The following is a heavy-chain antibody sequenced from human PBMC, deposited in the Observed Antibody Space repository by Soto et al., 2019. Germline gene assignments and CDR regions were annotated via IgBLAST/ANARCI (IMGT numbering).Heavy chain of an antibody. CDR2: ISGTGGST. D-gene: IGHD3-10*01. J-gene: IGHJ4*02. V-gene: IGHV3-23*01. CDR3: AKEGNRVRGPDY. Sequence: EVQLLESGGGLVQPGGSLRLSCAASGFIFSNYVLRWVRQAPGKGLEWVSAISGTGGSTYYADSVKGRFTISRDNSKNMLYVQMNILRVEDTAVYDCAKEGNRVRGPDYLGQGTLVTVSS. CDR1: GFIFSNYV.